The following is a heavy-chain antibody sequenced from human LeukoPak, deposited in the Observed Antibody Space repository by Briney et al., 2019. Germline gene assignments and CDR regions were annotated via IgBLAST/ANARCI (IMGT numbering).Heavy chain of an antibody. J-gene: IGHJ4*02. V-gene: IGHV4-39*07. CDR1: GGSISSSSYY. CDR3: ASSRYYYDSSGYVYPPFFDY. CDR2: IYYSGST. Sequence: KASETLSLTCTVSGGSISSSSYYWGWIRQPPGKGLEWIGSIYYSGSTYYNPSLKSRVSISVDTSKNQFSLKLSSVTAADTAVYYCASSRYYYDSSGYVYPPFFDYWGQGTLVTVSS. D-gene: IGHD3-22*01.